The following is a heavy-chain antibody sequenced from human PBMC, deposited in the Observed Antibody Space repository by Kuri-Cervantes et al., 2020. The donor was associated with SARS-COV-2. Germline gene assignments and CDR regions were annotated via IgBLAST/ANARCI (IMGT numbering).Heavy chain of an antibody. V-gene: IGHV3-7*04. J-gene: IGHJ2*01. CDR3: ARDLDGYYYARSGYYFGRAPPKHWHFDL. D-gene: IGHD3-22*01. CDR1: GFTFSNYW. CDR2: IKQDGSEK. Sequence: GESLKISCAASGFTFSNYWMSWVRQSPGKGLEWVGNIKQDGSEKYYVDSVKGRFIISRDNAKNSLYLQMNSLRAEDTAAYYCARDLDGYYYARSGYYFGRAPPKHWHFDLWGRGTLVTVSS.